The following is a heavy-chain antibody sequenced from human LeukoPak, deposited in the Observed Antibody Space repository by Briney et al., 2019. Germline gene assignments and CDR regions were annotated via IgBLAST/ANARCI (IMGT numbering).Heavy chain of an antibody. Sequence: PSEALSLTCTVSGGSISSYYWSWIRQPPGKGLEWIGYIYYSGSTNYNPSLKSRVTVSVDTSKNQFSLKLSSVTAADTAVYYCARGGENCSSTSCYAGRARDYYYGMDVWGQGTTVTVSS. CDR3: ARGGENCSSTSCYAGRARDYYYGMDV. D-gene: IGHD2-2*01. V-gene: IGHV4-59*01. CDR2: IYYSGST. J-gene: IGHJ6*02. CDR1: GGSISSYY.